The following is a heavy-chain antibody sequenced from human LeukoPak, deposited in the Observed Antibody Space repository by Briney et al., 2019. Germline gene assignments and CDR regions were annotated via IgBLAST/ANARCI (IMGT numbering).Heavy chain of an antibody. J-gene: IGHJ3*02. CDR3: ARATIFGVGEI. V-gene: IGHV1-69*13. CDR2: IIPIFGTA. Sequence: GASVKVSCKASGYTFTSYGISWVRQAPGQGLEWMGGIIPIFGTANYAQKFQGRVTITADESTSTAYMELSSLRSEDTAVYYCARATIFGVGEIWGQGTMVTVSS. CDR1: GYTFTSYG. D-gene: IGHD3-3*01.